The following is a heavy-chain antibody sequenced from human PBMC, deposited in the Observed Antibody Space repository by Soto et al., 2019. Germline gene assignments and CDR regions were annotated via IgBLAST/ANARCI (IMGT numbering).Heavy chain of an antibody. CDR2: ISAYNGNT. Sequence: ASVKVSCKASGYTFTSYGISWVRQAPGQGLEWMGWISAYNGNTNYAQKLQGRVTMPTDTSTSTAYMEGTILRSDDTAVYYCARKVGNGGNWFDPWAQGAMVTVSS. D-gene: IGHD2-15*01. V-gene: IGHV1-18*04. J-gene: IGHJ5*02. CDR1: GYTFTSYG. CDR3: ARKVGNGGNWFDP.